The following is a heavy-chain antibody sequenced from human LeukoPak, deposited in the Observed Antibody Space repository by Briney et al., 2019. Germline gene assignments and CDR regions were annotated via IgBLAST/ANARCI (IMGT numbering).Heavy chain of an antibody. V-gene: IGHV3-74*01. CDR1: GFTFSRHW. Sequence: GGSLRLSCAGSGFTFSRHWMHWVRQAPGKGLVRVSGIHADGSGTDYADFVKGRFTISRDNAKNMLYLDMNSLRADDTAVYYCARDRPNNWFDPWGQGTLVTVSS. CDR2: IHADGSGT. J-gene: IGHJ5*02. CDR3: ARDRPNNWFDP.